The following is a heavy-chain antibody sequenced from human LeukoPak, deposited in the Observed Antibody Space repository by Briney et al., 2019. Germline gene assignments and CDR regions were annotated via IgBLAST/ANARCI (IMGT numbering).Heavy chain of an antibody. CDR1: GYTFTSYD. CDR2: MNPNSGNT. CDR3: ARGPGDFWSGYYKV. V-gene: IGHV1-8*03. J-gene: IGHJ4*02. Sequence: ASVKVSCKASGYTFTSYDINWVRQATGQGLEWMGWMNPNSGNTGYAQKFQGRVTITRNTSISTAYMELSSLRSEDTTVYYCARGPGDFWSGYYKVWGQGTLVTVSS. D-gene: IGHD3-3*01.